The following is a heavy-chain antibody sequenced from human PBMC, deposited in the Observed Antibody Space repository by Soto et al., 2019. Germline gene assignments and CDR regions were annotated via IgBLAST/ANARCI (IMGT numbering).Heavy chain of an antibody. CDR1: GFTFSSYG. D-gene: IGHD2-2*01. J-gene: IGHJ6*02. Sequence: GSLRLSCAASGFTFSSYGMHWVRQAPGKGLEWVAVISYDGSNKYYADSVKGRFTISRDNFKNTLYLQMNSLRAEDTAVYYCAKSLVPAAGGMDVWGQGTTVTVSS. CDR2: ISYDGSNK. V-gene: IGHV3-30*18. CDR3: AKSLVPAAGGMDV.